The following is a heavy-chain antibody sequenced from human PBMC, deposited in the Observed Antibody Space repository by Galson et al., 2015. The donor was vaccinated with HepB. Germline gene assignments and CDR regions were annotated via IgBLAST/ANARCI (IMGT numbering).Heavy chain of an antibody. D-gene: IGHD3-10*01. CDR1: GFRFSNYW. CDR2: IKKDGSDE. V-gene: IGHV3-7*03. J-gene: IGHJ4*02. Sequence: LRLSCAASGFRFSNYWMSWVRQAPGKGLEWVANIKKDGSDEYYVDSVKGRFTISRDNAKNFLYLQMNSLGAEDTAVYYCARDFVGWFGEYTFFDYWGQGTPVTVSS. CDR3: ARDFVGWFGEYTFFDY.